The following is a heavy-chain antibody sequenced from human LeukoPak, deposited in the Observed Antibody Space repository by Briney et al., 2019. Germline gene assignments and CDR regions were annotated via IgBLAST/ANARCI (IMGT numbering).Heavy chain of an antibody. J-gene: IGHJ3*02. CDR3: ATDSGLPATVTTPDAFDI. Sequence: ASVKVSCKVSGYTLTELSMHWVRQAPGKGLEWMGGFDPEDGETIYAQKFQGRVTMTEDTSTDTAYMELSSLRSEDTAVYYCATDSGLPATVTTPDAFDIWGQGTMVTVSS. CDR1: GYTLTELS. V-gene: IGHV1-24*01. CDR2: FDPEDGET. D-gene: IGHD4-17*01.